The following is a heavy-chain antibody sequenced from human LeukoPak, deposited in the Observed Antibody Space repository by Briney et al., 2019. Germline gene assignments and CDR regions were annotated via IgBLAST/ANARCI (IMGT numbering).Heavy chain of an antibody. CDR3: ARGGVAVAGTNFDY. CDR2: MNPNSGNT. D-gene: IGHD6-19*01. J-gene: IGHJ4*02. V-gene: IGHV1-8*03. CDR1: GYTFTSYD. Sequence: ASVKVSCKASGYTFTSYDINWVRQATGQGLEWMGWMNPNSGNTGYAQKLQGRVTITADESTSTAYMELSSLRSEDTAVYYCARGGVAVAGTNFDYWGQGTLVTVSS.